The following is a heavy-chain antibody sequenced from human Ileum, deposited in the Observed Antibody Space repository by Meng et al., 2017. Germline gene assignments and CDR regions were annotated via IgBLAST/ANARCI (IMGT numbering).Heavy chain of an antibody. D-gene: IGHD4-23*01. CDR2: ISHSGSA. J-gene: IGHJ4*02. CDR3: ARHGGYSQDF. V-gene: IGHV4-4*02. Sequence: VPLQGSGPGLARPSGTLPLTCAVSSGSISGNTYWSWVRQPPGKGLEWIGQISHSGSAYYNPSLNSRVTMSVDKSKSQFSLMLTSVTAADTAIYYCARHGGYSQDFWGQGTLVTVSS. CDR1: SGSISGNTY.